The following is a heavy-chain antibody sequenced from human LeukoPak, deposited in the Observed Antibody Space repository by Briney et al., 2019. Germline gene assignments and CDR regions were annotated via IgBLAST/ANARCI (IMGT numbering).Heavy chain of an antibody. V-gene: IGHV4-61*01. Sequence: SETLSLTCTVSGYSISSGYYWNWIRQSPGKGLEWIGYIYYSGTTDYNPSLKSRVTMSIDMSRRQFSLELSSVTAADTAVYYCARGGVVGTMLRGINWFDPWGPGTLVAVSS. D-gene: IGHD3-10*01. CDR3: ARGGVVGTMLRGINWFDP. J-gene: IGHJ5*02. CDR2: IYYSGTT. CDR1: GYSISSGYY.